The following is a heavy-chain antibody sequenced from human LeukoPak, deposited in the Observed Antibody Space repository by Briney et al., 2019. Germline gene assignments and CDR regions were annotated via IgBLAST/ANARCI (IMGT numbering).Heavy chain of an antibody. CDR2: VYDSGAT. CDR3: ARGYTAMSRNYYYGMDV. V-gene: IGHV4-59*01. Sequence: SETLSLTCSVSGGSISTYYWSWVRQPPGKGLEWIGYVYDSGATNYNPSLKSRLTISVDTSKNQFSLKLRSVTAADTAVYYCARGYTAMSRNYYYGMDVWGQGTTVTVSS. D-gene: IGHD5-18*01. J-gene: IGHJ6*02. CDR1: GGSISTYY.